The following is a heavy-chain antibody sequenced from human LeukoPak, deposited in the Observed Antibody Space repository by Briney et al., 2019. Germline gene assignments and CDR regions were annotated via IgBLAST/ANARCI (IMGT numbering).Heavy chain of an antibody. CDR2: INTDGSST. D-gene: IGHD6-13*01. V-gene: IGHV3-74*01. J-gene: IGHJ3*02. CDR3: AKAQIAAAALDAFDI. Sequence: GGSLRLSCAASGFTFSSYWMHWVRQAPGKGLVWVSRINTDGSSTSYADSVKGRFTISRDNAKNTPYLQMNSLRAEDTAVYYCAKAQIAAAALDAFDIWGQGTMVTVSS. CDR1: GFTFSSYW.